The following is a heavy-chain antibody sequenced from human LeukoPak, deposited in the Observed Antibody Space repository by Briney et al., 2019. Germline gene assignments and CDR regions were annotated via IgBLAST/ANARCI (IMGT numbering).Heavy chain of an antibody. V-gene: IGHV4-34*01. D-gene: IGHD5-18*01. CDR1: GGSFSGYY. CDR2: INHSGST. CDR3: ARGPPSGYSYGSYFDY. J-gene: IGHJ4*02. Sequence: PSETLSLTCAVYGGSFSGYYWSWIRQPPGKGLEWIGEINHSGSTNYNPSLKSRVTISVDTSKNQFSLKLSSVTAADTAVYYCARGPPSGYSYGSYFDYWGQGTLVTVSS.